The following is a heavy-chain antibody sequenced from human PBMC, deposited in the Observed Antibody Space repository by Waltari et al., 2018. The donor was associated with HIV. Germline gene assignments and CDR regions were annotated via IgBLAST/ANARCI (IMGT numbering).Heavy chain of an antibody. CDR1: GLSVGRHT. J-gene: IGHJ4*02. V-gene: IGHV3-53*02. D-gene: IGHD3-3*02. CDR2: IYRSGDA. CDR3: ARVRSIMGRFLGFDY. Sequence: EVRLVATGGGLIQPGGSLILSGAAAGLSVGRHTLNWGRQAPGKGLEWVSVIYRSGDAYYADLVKGRFTISRDNSKNTLYLQMNSLRAEDTAVYYCARVRSIMGRFLGFDYWGQGTLVTVSS.